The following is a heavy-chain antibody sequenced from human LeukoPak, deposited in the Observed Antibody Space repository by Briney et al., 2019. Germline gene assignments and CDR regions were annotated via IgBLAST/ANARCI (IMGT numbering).Heavy chain of an antibody. Sequence: GGSLRLACTASGFTFSTYAMHWVRQAPGKGLEYVSSITSNGDNTLYANSVKGRFTISRDNSKNTLYLQMGSLRAEHMAVYYCARDRSGSGDYWGQGTLVTVSS. CDR1: GFTFSTYA. D-gene: IGHD2-15*01. CDR3: ARDRSGSGDY. J-gene: IGHJ4*02. V-gene: IGHV3-64*01. CDR2: ITSNGDNT.